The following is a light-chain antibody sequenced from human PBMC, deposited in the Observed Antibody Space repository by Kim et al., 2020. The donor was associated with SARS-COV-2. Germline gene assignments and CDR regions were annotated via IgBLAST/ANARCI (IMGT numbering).Light chain of an antibody. CDR3: QQHGTTPPWT. CDR2: DSS. Sequence: EIVLTQSPGTLYLSPGDRATLSCRASQSVSSNYLAWYQKKPGQAPRLLIYDSSSRVTGIPDRFSGSGSGTDFTLTISRLEPEDFAVYYCQQHGTTPPWTFGQGTKVDIK. V-gene: IGKV3-20*01. J-gene: IGKJ1*01. CDR1: QSVSSNY.